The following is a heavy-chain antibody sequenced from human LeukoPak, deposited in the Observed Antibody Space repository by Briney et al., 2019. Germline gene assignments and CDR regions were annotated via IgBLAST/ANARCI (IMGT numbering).Heavy chain of an antibody. Sequence: GGSLRLSCAASGFTFSSYAMSWVRQAPGKGLEWVSAISGSGGSTYYADSVKGRFTISRDNSKNTLYLQMNSLRAEDTDVYYCAKGSGSRGAFDYWGQGTLVTVSS. J-gene: IGHJ4*02. CDR1: GFTFSSYA. V-gene: IGHV3-23*01. CDR2: ISGSGGST. D-gene: IGHD6-13*01. CDR3: AKGSGSRGAFDY.